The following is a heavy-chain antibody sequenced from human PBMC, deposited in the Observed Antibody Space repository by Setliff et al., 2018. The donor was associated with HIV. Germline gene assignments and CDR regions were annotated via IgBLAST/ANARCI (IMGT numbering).Heavy chain of an antibody. J-gene: IGHJ4*02. CDR2: ISDSGGNS. Sequence: PGGSLRLSCAVAASGFTFRNYAMTWVRQAPGKGLEWVSGISDSGGNSYYADSVEGRFTISRDNSKNTLFLQMNSLRAEDTALYYCTKPGRAQWLVPYYFDHWGQGTLVTVSS. CDR1: GFTFRNYA. CDR3: TKPGRAQWLVPYYFDH. V-gene: IGHV3-23*01. D-gene: IGHD6-19*01.